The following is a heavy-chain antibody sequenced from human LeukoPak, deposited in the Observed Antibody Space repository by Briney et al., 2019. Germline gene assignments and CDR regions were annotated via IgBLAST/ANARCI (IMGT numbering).Heavy chain of an antibody. J-gene: IGHJ4*02. D-gene: IGHD3-10*01. V-gene: IGHV4-30-2*01. Sequence: SETLSLTCAVSGGSISSGGYSWSWIRQPPGKGLEWIGYIYHSGSTYYNPSLKSRVTISVDRSKNQFSLKLSSVTAADTAVYYCARTYGSGSYRLFGYWGQGTLVTVSS. CDR1: GGSISSGGYS. CDR2: IYHSGST. CDR3: ARTYGSGSYRLFGY.